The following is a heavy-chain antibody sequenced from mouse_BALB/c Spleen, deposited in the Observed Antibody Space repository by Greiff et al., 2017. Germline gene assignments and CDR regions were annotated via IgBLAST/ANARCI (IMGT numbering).Heavy chain of an antibody. CDR3: ARDYYKGAMDY. CDR1: GYSITSDYA. V-gene: IGHV3-2*02. CDR2: ISYSGST. Sequence: DVKLQESGPGLVKPSQSLSLTCTVTGYSITSDYAWNWIRQFPGNKLEWMGYISYSGSTSYNPSLKSRISITRDTSKNQFFLQLNSVTTEDTATYYCARDYYKGAMDYWGQGTSVTVSS. D-gene: IGHD1-1*02. J-gene: IGHJ4*01.